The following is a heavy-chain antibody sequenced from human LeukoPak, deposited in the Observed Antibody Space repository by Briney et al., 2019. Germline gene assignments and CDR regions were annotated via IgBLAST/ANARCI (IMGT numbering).Heavy chain of an antibody. V-gene: IGHV3-21*01. CDR3: ASSRQYCSSTSCYKGQNYFDY. CDR1: GFTFSRYS. Sequence: GGSLRLSCAASGFTFSRYSMNWVRQAPGKGLEWVSSISISSNYIYYPDSLKGRFTISRDNAKNSLYLQMNSLRAEDTAVYYCASSRQYCSSTSCYKGQNYFDYWGQGTLVTVSS. CDR2: ISISSNYI. J-gene: IGHJ4*02. D-gene: IGHD2-2*02.